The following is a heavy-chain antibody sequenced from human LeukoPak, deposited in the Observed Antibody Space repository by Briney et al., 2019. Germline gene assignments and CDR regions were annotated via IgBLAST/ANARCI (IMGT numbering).Heavy chain of an antibody. CDR2: INPNSGGT. J-gene: IGHJ4*02. CDR3: AREVIGGYSYGSDY. D-gene: IGHD5-18*01. V-gene: IGHV1-2*02. Sequence: ASVKVSCKASGYTFTGYYMHWVRQAPGQGLEWMGWINPNSGGTNYAQKFQGRVTMTRDTSISTAYMELSRLRSDDTAVYYCAREVIGGYSYGSDYWGQGTLATVSS. CDR1: GYTFTGYY.